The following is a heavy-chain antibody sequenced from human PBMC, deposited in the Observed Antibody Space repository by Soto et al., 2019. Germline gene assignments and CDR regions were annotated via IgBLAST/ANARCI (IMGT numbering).Heavy chain of an antibody. D-gene: IGHD5-18*01. V-gene: IGHV4-31*11. J-gene: IGHJ4*02. CDR1: GDSISSGRYF. CDR2: ISHGGNA. Sequence: TLSLTFAVSGDSISSGRYFCTSICKHPGKGLEWIGYISHGGNAFYNPSLKTRVTMSVATSENQFSLMLTSVTAADTAVYYCARVETPMTPPIGPVDYWGQGTLLTVS. CDR3: ARVETPMTPPIGPVDY.